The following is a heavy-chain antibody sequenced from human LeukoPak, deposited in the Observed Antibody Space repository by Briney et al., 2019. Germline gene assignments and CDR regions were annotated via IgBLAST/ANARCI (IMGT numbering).Heavy chain of an antibody. V-gene: IGHV3-23*01. CDR3: AKDQGRAPVTYFDY. CDR2: ISGSGGST. D-gene: IGHD4-11*01. Sequence: GGSLRLSCAASGFTFSSYAMSWVRQAPGKGLEWVSAISGSGGSTYYADSVKGQFTISRDNSKNTLYLQMNSLRAEDTAVYYCAKDQGRAPVTYFDYWGQGTLVTVST. J-gene: IGHJ4*02. CDR1: GFTFSSYA.